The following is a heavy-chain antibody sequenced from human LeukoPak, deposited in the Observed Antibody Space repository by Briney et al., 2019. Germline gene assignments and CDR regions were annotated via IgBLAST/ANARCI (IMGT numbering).Heavy chain of an antibody. Sequence: GASVKVSCKASRYTFTSYGISWVRQAFGQGLEWMGWFNTYSGNRDYAQKIQGRFTLTTDRSTTTVYLELRSLRPDDTAVYYCARDRGIGWGGMIEDYYYGMDVWGQGTTVTVSS. CDR3: ARDRGIGWGGMIEDYYYGMDV. CDR2: FNTYSGNR. CDR1: RYTFTSYG. V-gene: IGHV1-18*01. J-gene: IGHJ6*02. D-gene: IGHD6-19*01.